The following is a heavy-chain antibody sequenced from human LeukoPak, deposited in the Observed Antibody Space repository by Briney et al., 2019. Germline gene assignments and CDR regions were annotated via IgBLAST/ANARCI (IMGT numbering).Heavy chain of an antibody. D-gene: IGHD3-22*01. CDR1: GYSISSGYY. Sequence: SETLSLTCTVSGYSISSGYYWGWIRQPPGKGLEWIGSIYHSGSTYYNPSLKSRVTISVDTSKNQFSLKLSSVTAADTAVYYCASYTYDSSAETDYWGQGTLVTVSS. V-gene: IGHV4-38-2*02. CDR2: IYHSGST. CDR3: ASYTYDSSAETDY. J-gene: IGHJ4*02.